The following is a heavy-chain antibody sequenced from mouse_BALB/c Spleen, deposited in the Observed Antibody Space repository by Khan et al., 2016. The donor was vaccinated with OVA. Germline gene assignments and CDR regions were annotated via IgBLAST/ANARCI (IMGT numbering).Heavy chain of an antibody. CDR2: IWGDGST. Sequence: VQLKESGPGLVAPSQSLSITCTVSGFSLSSNGVSCVRQPPGKGLEWLGVIWGDGSTNYHSTLKSRLIISKDNSKSQVFLKLNSLQTDDTATYYCAKFTPDYYSMDYWGQGTSVTVSS. D-gene: IGHD1-1*01. V-gene: IGHV2-3*01. CDR3: AKFTPDYYSMDY. J-gene: IGHJ4*01. CDR1: GFSLSSNG.